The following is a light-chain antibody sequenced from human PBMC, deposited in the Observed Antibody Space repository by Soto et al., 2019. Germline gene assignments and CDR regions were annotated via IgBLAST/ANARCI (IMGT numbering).Light chain of an antibody. CDR1: QSISSN. CDR2: GAS. CDR3: QQYNSWRQIT. V-gene: IGKV3-15*01. Sequence: EIVMTQSPATLSVSPGERATLSCRASQSISSNVGWYQQRPGQAPRLLIYGASTRATGIPARFSGSGSGTECTLTISSLDSEDSAVYYGQQYNSWRQITFGQGTRLEMK. J-gene: IGKJ5*01.